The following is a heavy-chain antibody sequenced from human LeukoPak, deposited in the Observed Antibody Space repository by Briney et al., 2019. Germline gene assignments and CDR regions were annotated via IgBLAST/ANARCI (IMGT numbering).Heavy chain of an antibody. V-gene: IGHV3-74*01. CDR2: INPDETTT. D-gene: IGHD2-8*02. J-gene: IGHJ4*02. CDR3: ARIATGGPLD. CDR1: GFPFSNYW. Sequence: GGSLRLSCAVSGFPFSNYWIHWVRQAPGEGLVWLSQINPDETTTTYADAVKGRFTVSRDNAKNTLYLQMNSLSVEDTAIYYCARIATGGPLDWGQGTLVIVSS.